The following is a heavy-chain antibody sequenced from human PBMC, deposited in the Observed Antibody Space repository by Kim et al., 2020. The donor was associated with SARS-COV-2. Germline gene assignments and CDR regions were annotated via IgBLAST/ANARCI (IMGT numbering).Heavy chain of an antibody. Sequence: ASVKVSCKASGYTFTSYAMHWVRQAPGQRLEWMGWINAGNGNTKYSQKFQGRVTITRDTSASTAYMELSSLRSEDTAVYYCARSTMVRGVMIPNWFDPWGQGTLVTVSS. J-gene: IGHJ5*02. CDR3: ARSTMVRGVMIPNWFDP. CDR1: GYTFTSYA. D-gene: IGHD3-10*01. CDR2: INAGNGNT. V-gene: IGHV1-3*01.